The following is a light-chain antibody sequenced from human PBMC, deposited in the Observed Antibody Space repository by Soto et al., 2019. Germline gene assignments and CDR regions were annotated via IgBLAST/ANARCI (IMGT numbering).Light chain of an antibody. J-gene: IGKJ5*01. V-gene: IGKV3D-20*02. Sequence: ESVWAQSAGTLALSGGRRATLSCRASQSISSSYLAWYQQRPGQAPRLLIYDISTRAAAIPARFSGSGSGTDFTLTVSSPDPEDFALYYCQQRSNRITCGQGTRREIK. CDR1: QSISSSY. CDR3: QQRSNRIT. CDR2: DIS.